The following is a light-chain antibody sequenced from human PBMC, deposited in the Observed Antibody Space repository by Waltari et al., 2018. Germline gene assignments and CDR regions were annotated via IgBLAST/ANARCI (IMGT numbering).Light chain of an antibody. CDR3: ALYVGSAMWV. CDR1: SGSVSTNNY. CDR2: STN. J-gene: IGLJ3*02. V-gene: IGLV8-61*01. Sequence: QTVVTQEPSFSVSPGGTVTLTCGLSSGSVSTNNYTSWYQQTPGQPPRTLIYSTNTRSSGVPDRFSGSILGSKAALTITGAQADDESDYYCALYVGSAMWVFGGGTKLTVL.